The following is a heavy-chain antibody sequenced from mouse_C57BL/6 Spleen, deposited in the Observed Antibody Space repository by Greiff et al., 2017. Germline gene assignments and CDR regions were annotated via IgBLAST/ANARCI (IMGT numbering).Heavy chain of an antibody. V-gene: IGHV1-80*01. D-gene: IGHD2-4*01. CDR2: IYPGDGDT. Sequence: QVQLQQSGAELVKPGASVKISCKASGYAFSSYWMNWVKQRPGKGLEWIGQIYPGDGDTNYNGKFKGKATLTADKSSSTAYMQLSSLTSEDSAVYFCARSMIYYDYDDYWGQGTTLTVSS. CDR1: GYAFSSYW. CDR3: ARSMIYYDYDDY. J-gene: IGHJ2*01.